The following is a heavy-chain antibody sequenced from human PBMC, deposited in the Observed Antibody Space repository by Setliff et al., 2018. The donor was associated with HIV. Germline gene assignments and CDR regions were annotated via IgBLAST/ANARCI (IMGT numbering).Heavy chain of an antibody. CDR1: GFTFSQYW. CDR3: VMFSASSG. Sequence: GGSLRLSCAASGFTFSQYWMHWVRQAPGQGLVWVSGINNDTTITTYADSVKGRFSISRDNAKNTLYLQMNGLRGEDTAVYYCVMFSASSGWGQGTQVTVSS. V-gene: IGHV3-74*01. CDR2: INNDTTIT. D-gene: IGHD6-6*01. J-gene: IGHJ4*02.